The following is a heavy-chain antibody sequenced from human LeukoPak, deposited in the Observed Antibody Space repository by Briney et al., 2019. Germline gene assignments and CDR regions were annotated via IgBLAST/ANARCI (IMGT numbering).Heavy chain of an antibody. D-gene: IGHD6-13*01. CDR2: IIPIFGTA. V-gene: IGHV1-69*01. Sequence: SVKVSFKASVGTFCSYAISWVRQAPGQGLEWMGGIIPIFGTANYAQKFQGRVTITADESTSTAYMELSSLRSEDTAVYYCSRTNGSSFLSCFDYWGQGTLVTVSS. CDR3: SRTNGSSFLSCFDY. J-gene: IGHJ4*02. CDR1: VGTFCSYA.